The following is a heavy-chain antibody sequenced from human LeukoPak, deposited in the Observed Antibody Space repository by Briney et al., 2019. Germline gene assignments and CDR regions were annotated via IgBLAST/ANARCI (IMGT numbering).Heavy chain of an antibody. Sequence: SETLSLTCTVSGYSISSGYYWGWIRQPPGKGLEWIGSIYYSGSTYYNPSLKSRVTISVDTSKNQFSLKLSSVTAADTAVYYCARRIGDYYDSSGPINYWGQGTLVTVSS. CDR1: GYSISSGYY. CDR3: ARRIGDYYDSSGPINY. J-gene: IGHJ4*02. CDR2: IYYSGST. V-gene: IGHV4-38-2*02. D-gene: IGHD3-22*01.